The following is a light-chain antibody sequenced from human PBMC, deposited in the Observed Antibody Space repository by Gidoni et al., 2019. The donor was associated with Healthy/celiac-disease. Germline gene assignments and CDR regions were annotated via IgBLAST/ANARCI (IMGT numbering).Light chain of an antibody. Sequence: DIQMTQSTSSLSASVGDRVTITCRASQSISSYFNWYQQKPGKAPKLLIYAASSLQSGVPSRFSGSGSGTDFTLTISSLQPEDFATYYCQQSYSTPGWTFGQGTKVEIK. CDR3: QQSYSTPGWT. V-gene: IGKV1-39*01. CDR1: QSISSY. J-gene: IGKJ1*01. CDR2: AAS.